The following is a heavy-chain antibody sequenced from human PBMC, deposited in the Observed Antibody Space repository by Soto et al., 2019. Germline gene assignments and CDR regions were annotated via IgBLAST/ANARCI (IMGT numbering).Heavy chain of an antibody. J-gene: IGHJ4*02. Sequence: GGSLRLSCAASGFAFSTFAMSWVRQAPGKGLEWIAHIRDGEITYAESVKGRFTISRDNAKNSLHLQMNSLRDEDTAVYFCARDSSWAFDYWGQGTLVTVSS. V-gene: IGHV3-48*02. CDR1: GFAFSTFA. CDR2: IRDGEIT. CDR3: ARDSSWAFDY. D-gene: IGHD7-27*01.